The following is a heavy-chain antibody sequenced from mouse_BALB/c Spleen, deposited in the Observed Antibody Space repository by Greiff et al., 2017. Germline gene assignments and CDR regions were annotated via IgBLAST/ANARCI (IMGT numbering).Heavy chain of an antibody. D-gene: IGHD1-1*01. V-gene: IGHV5-4*02. CDR3: ARVYYGSSLPLAY. CDR2: ISDGGSYT. CDR1: GFTFSDYY. J-gene: IGHJ3*01. Sequence: EVKLVESGGGLVKPGGSLKLSCAASGFTFSDYYMYWVRQTPEKRLEWVATISDGGSYTYYPDSVKGRFTISRDNAKNNLYLQMSSLKSEDTAMYYCARVYYGSSLPLAYWGQGTLVTVSA.